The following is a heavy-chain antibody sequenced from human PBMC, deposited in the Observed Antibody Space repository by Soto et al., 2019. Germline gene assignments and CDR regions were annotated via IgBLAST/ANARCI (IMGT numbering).Heavy chain of an antibody. CDR3: ARESGGATATLDYYYFYMDV. Sequence: VQLVQSGAEVKKPGASVKVSCKTSGDSFNDYYIHWVRQAPGQGLEWMGWINPNGGVTKYAQKFQGGVTVTRDTSSRTVYMELSSLRSDDTAVYYCARESGGATATLDYYYFYMDVWGKGTTVTVSS. V-gene: IGHV1-2*02. CDR1: GDSFNDYY. J-gene: IGHJ6*03. D-gene: IGHD5-12*01. CDR2: INPNGGVT.